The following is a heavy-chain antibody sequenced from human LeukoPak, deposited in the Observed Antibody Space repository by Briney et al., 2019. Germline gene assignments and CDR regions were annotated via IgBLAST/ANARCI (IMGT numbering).Heavy chain of an antibody. V-gene: IGHV4-61*02. CDR2: IYISGIT. D-gene: IGHD1-26*01. Sequence: SETLSLTCTVSGGSISSGSYYCTWIRQPAGKGLEWIGRIYISGITNYNPSLKSRVTISVDTSKNQFSLKLSSVTAADTAVYYCAREAYSGSYHFDYWGQGTLVTVSS. J-gene: IGHJ4*02. CDR1: GGSISSGSYY. CDR3: AREAYSGSYHFDY.